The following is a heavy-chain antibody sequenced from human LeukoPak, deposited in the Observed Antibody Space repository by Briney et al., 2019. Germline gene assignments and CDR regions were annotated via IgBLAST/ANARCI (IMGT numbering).Heavy chain of an antibody. CDR2: IYYSGST. J-gene: IGHJ4*02. Sequence: SETLSLTCTVSGGSISSGDYYWSWIRQPPGKGLEWIGYIYYSGSTYYNPSLKSRVTISVDTSKNQFSLKLSSVTAADTAVYYCARGDTATDLFFDYWGQGTPVTVSS. CDR1: GGSISSGDYY. CDR3: ARGDTATDLFFDY. D-gene: IGHD5-18*01. V-gene: IGHV4-30-4*01.